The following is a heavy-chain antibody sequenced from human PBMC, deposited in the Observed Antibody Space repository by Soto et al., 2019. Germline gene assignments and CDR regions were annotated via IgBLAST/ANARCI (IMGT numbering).Heavy chain of an antibody. Sequence: PSETLSLTCTVSGGSISSGGYYWSGIRQHPGKGLEWIGYIYYSGRTYYNPSLHSRVSIAVDTTENQLSLKLTSVTAADTSVYSCARGSFSSSSSWFDPWGRGTLVTVSS. J-gene: IGHJ5*02. CDR1: GGSISSGGYY. D-gene: IGHD6-6*01. CDR2: IYYSGRT. CDR3: ARGSFSSSSSWFDP. V-gene: IGHV4-31*03.